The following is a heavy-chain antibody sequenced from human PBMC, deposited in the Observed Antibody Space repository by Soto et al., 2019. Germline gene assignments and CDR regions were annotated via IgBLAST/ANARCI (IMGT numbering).Heavy chain of an antibody. J-gene: IGHJ4*02. V-gene: IGHV4-59*01. CDR2: IYYSGST. Sequence: PSETLSLTCTVSGGSISSYDWSWIRQPPGKGLEWIGYIYYSGSTNYNPSLKSRVTISVDTSKNQFSLKLSSVTAADTAVYYCARGSTTEKVDSWGQGILVTVSS. CDR1: GGSISSYD. CDR3: ARGSTTEKVDS.